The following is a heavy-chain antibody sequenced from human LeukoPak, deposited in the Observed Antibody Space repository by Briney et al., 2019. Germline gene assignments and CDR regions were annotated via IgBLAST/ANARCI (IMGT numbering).Heavy chain of an antibody. V-gene: IGHV3-48*03. CDR2: ISSSGSTI. CDR1: GFTFSSYA. D-gene: IGHD6-6*01. J-gene: IGHJ4*02. Sequence: GGSLRLSCAASGFTFSSYAMSRVRQAPGKGLEWVSYISSSGSTIYYADSVKGRFTISRDNAKNSLYLQMDSLRAEDTAVYYCARGPSSPLTHWGQGTLVTVSS. CDR3: ARGPSSPLTH.